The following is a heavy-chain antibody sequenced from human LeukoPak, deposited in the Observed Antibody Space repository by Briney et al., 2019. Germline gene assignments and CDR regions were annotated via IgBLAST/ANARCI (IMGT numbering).Heavy chain of an antibody. V-gene: IGHV3-74*01. CDR2: INTDGSST. CDR3: ARDFGSSWYYFDY. Sequence: GGSLRLSCAASGFTFSSYWMHWVRQAPGKGLVWVSGINTDGSSTNYADSVKGRFTISRDNAKNTLYLQMNSLRAEDTAVYYCARDFGSSWYYFDYWGQGTPVTVSS. D-gene: IGHD6-13*01. J-gene: IGHJ4*02. CDR1: GFTFSSYW.